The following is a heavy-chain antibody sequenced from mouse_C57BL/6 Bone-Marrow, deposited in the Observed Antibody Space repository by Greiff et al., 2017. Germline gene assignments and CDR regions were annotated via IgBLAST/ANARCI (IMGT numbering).Heavy chain of an antibody. CDR2: FYPGSGSI. CDR1: GYTFTEYT. D-gene: IGHD1-1*02. Sequence: VMLVESGAELVKPGASVKLSCKASGYTFTEYTIHWVKQRSGQGLEWIGWFYPGSGSINYNEKFKGKATLTVDKSSSTVYMELSSLTSEDAWGYLWSKKEEDHYPWFAYWGQGTLVTVSA. V-gene: IGHV1-62-2*01. CDR3: SKKEEDHYPWFAY. J-gene: IGHJ3*01.